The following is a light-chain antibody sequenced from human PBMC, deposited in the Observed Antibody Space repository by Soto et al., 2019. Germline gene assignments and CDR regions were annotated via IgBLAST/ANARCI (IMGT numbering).Light chain of an antibody. CDR2: KAS. J-gene: IGKJ1*01. CDR3: QQYNSYSRT. V-gene: IGKV1-5*03. Sequence: DIQMTQSPSTLSASVGDRVTITCRASQSISSWLAWYQQKPGKAPKLLIYKASSLESGVPSRFSGSISGTEFTLTISSLQPDDFATYYCQQYNSYSRTFGQGTKVE. CDR1: QSISSW.